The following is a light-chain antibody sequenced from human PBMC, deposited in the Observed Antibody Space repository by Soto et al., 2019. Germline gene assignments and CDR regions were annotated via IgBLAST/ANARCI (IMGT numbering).Light chain of an antibody. CDR1: SSNIGSAY. V-gene: IGLV1-47*01. Sequence: QAVVTQPPSASGTPGQTVTISCSAGSSNIGSAYIYWYQHLPGTAPKLLIYRNNQRPSGVPDRFSASKSGTSASLAISGLRSEDDADYYCAAWDDSVVVFGGGTKLTVL. CDR2: RNN. CDR3: AAWDDSVVV. J-gene: IGLJ2*01.